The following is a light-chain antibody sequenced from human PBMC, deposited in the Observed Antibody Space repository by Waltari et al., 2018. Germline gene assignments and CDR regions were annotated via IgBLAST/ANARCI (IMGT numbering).Light chain of an antibody. CDR3: QQRSNLWT. Sequence: ETVLTQSPATLSLSPGERPTLPCRASQSIGSHLACYQQKPGQPPRLLIYDESKRATGIPARFSCSGSGTDFTLTISSLEPEDFAVYYCQQRSNLWTFGQGTKVEIK. CDR2: DES. J-gene: IGKJ1*01. V-gene: IGKV3-11*01. CDR1: QSIGSH.